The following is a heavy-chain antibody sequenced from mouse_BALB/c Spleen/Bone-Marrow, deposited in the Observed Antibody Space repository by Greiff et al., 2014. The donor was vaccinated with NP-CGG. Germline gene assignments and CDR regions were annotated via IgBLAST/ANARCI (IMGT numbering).Heavy chain of an antibody. CDR3: VTKGSSGYGLFAY. CDR1: GYTFTDYY. J-gene: IGHJ3*01. V-gene: IGHV1-26*01. CDR2: INPNNGDT. Sequence: VQLKESGPELVKPGASVKMSCKASGYTFTDYYMKWVKQSHGKNLEWIGDINPNNGDTFYNQKFKGKATLTVDTSSSTAYMQLNSLTSEDSAVYYCVTKGSSGYGLFAYWGQGILVTVSA. D-gene: IGHD3-1*01.